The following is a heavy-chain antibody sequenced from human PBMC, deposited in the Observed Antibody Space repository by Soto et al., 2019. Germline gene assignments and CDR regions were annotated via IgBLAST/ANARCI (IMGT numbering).Heavy chain of an antibody. V-gene: IGHV1-8*01. CDR3: ARGRPDGGVKRSWFDP. J-gene: IGHJ5*02. CDR2: MNPKSGDA. Sequence: QVQLVQSGAEVKKPGASVKVSCKASGYTFTSNDIYWLRQAPGQGPEWMGWMNPKSGDARYAQKFQDRLIMTRDTSITTAYLELSSLTSEDTAVYYCARGRPDGGVKRSWFDPCGQGTLVNVSS. D-gene: IGHD2-8*02. CDR1: GYTFTSND.